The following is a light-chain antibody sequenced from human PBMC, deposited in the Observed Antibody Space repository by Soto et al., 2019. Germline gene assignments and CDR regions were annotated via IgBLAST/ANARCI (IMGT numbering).Light chain of an antibody. V-gene: IGKV1-5*03. CDR2: KAS. CDR1: QTISSW. Sequence: DIQMTQSPSTLSGSVGDRVTITCRAGQTISSWLAWYQQKPGKAPKLLIYKASTLKSVVPSRFSGSGSGTEFTLTISSLQPDDFATYDCQHYNSYSEAFGQGTKVELK. CDR3: QHYNSYSEA. J-gene: IGKJ1*01.